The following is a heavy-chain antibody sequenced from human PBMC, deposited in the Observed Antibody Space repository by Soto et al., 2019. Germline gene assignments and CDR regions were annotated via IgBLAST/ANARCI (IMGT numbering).Heavy chain of an antibody. CDR2: IKSKSDGGTA. CDR1: GFAFSNVW. D-gene: IGHD3-10*01. J-gene: IGHJ6*02. V-gene: IGHV3-15*07. CDR3: TPSPHYHRQPGYGMHV. Sequence: PGGSLRLSCAASGFAFSNVWMNWVRQAPGKGLEWVGRIKSKSDGGTADYAAPVKGRFTMSRDDSQNMLYLQMNSLETEDTAVYYRTPSPHYHRQPGYGMHVWGQGTSVTVSS.